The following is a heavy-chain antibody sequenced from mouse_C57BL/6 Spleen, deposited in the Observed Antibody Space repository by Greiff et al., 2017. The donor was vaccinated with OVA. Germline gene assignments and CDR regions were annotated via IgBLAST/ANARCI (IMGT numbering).Heavy chain of an antibody. J-gene: IGHJ1*03. CDR1: GYSITSGYY. Sequence: EVQLQESGPGLVKPSQSLSLTCSVTGYSITSGYYWNWIRQFPGNKLEWMGYISYDGSNNYNPSLQNRISITRDTSKNQFFLKLNSVTTEDTATYYCARGYYSNYGDWYFDVWGTGTTVTVSS. V-gene: IGHV3-6*01. D-gene: IGHD2-5*01. CDR2: ISYDGSN. CDR3: ARGYYSNYGDWYFDV.